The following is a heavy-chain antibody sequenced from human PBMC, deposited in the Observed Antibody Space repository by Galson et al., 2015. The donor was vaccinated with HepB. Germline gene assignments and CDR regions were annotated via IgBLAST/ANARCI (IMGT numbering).Heavy chain of an antibody. Sequence: SLRLSCAASGFTFSSYWTSWVRQAPGKGLEWVANIKQDGSEKYYVDSVKGRFTISRDNAKNSLYLQMNSLRAEDTAVYYCARGKGSSSAWGQGTLVTVSS. CDR3: ARGKGSSSA. CDR2: IKQDGSEK. CDR1: GFTFSSYW. J-gene: IGHJ4*02. V-gene: IGHV3-7*01. D-gene: IGHD6-6*01.